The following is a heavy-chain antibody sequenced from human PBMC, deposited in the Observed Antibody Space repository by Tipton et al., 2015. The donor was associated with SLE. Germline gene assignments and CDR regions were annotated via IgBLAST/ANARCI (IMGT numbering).Heavy chain of an antibody. CDR1: GDSISDNSCY. V-gene: IGHV4-39*07. CDR2: IYYSGST. D-gene: IGHD5-12*01. Sequence: TLSLTCTVSGDSISDNSCYWGWIRQPPGKGLEWIGSIYYSGSTFQNPSLKSRVTMSVDTSENQFSLKLSSVTAADTAVYYCARRHYSGPFDSWGQGTLVTVSS. J-gene: IGHJ4*02. CDR3: ARRHYSGPFDS.